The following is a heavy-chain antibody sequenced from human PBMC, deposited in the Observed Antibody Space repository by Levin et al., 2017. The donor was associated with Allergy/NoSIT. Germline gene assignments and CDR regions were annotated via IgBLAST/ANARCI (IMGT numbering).Heavy chain of an antibody. D-gene: IGHD4-17*01. Sequence: ASVKVSCKASGYTFTGYYMHWVRQAPGQGLEWMGRINPNSGGTNYAQKFQGRVTMTRDTSISTAYMELSRLRSDDTAVYYCARATYGDYLSDAFDIWGQGTMVTVSS. CDR3: ARATYGDYLSDAFDI. V-gene: IGHV1-2*06. CDR1: GYTFTGYY. J-gene: IGHJ3*02. CDR2: INPNSGGT.